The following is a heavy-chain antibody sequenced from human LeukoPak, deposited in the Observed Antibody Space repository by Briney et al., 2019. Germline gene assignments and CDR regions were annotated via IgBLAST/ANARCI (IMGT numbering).Heavy chain of an antibody. Sequence: PSETLSLTCAVYGGSFSGYYWSWIRQPPGKGLEWIGEINHSGSTNYNPSLKSRVTISVDTSKNQFSLKLSSVTAADTAVYYCARRPSITMVRGVINYYYYMDVWGKGTTVTISS. CDR3: ARRPSITMVRGVINYYYYMDV. D-gene: IGHD3-10*01. J-gene: IGHJ6*03. CDR2: INHSGST. CDR1: GGSFSGYY. V-gene: IGHV4-34*01.